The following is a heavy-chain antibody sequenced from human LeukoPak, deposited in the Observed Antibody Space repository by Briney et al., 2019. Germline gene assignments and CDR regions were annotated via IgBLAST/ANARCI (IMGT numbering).Heavy chain of an antibody. D-gene: IGHD4-17*01. CDR3: ARGDYAVTTYTGAFDI. V-gene: IGHV4-30-4*01. CDR1: GGSISSGDYS. CDR2: IYYSGST. Sequence: PSETLSLTCTVSGGSISSGDYSWSWIRQPPGKGLEWIGYIYYSGSTYYNPSLKSRVTISVDTSKNQFSLKLSSVTAADTAVYYCARGDYAVTTYTGAFDIWGQGTMVTVSS. J-gene: IGHJ3*02.